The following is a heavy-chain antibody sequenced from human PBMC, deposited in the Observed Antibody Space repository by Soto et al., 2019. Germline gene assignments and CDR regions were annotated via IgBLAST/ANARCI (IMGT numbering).Heavy chain of an antibody. J-gene: IGHJ6*03. CDR2: IKQDGSEK. D-gene: IGHD3-10*01. Sequence: SLRLSCAASGFTFSSYWMSWVRQAPGKGLEWVANIKQDGSEKYYVDSVKGRFTISRDNAKNSLYLQMNSLRAEDTAVYYCARAGGLTYYYGSGSYGYYYYYMDVWGKGTTVTVSS. CDR3: ARAGGLTYYYGSGSYGYYYYYMDV. V-gene: IGHV3-7*01. CDR1: GFTFSSYW.